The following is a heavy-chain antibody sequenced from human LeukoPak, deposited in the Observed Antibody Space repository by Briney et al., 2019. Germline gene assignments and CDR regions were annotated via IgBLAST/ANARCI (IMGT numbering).Heavy chain of an antibody. J-gene: IGHJ4*02. CDR1: GGSISSGSYY. CDR3: AIQLGIAVAR. CDR2: IYTSGST. V-gene: IGHV4-61*02. Sequence: SQTLSLTCTVSGGSISSGSYYWSWIRQPAGKGLEWIGRIYTSGSTNYNPSLKSRVTISVDTSKNQFSLKLSSVTAADTAVYYCAIQLGIAVARWGQGTLVTVSS. D-gene: IGHD6-19*01.